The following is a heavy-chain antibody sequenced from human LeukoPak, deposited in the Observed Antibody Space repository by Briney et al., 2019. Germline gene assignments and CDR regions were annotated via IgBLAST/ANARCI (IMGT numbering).Heavy chain of an antibody. CDR2: IWYDGSNK. D-gene: IGHD6-19*01. Sequence: GGSLRLSCAASGFTFSSYGMHGVRQAPGKGREWVAFIWYDGSNKYYADSVKGRLTISRDNSKNTLDLQMNSLRAEDTAVYYCAKDHRSGWYFEAWGQGTLVTVSS. CDR3: AKDHRSGWYFEA. V-gene: IGHV3-30*02. J-gene: IGHJ4*02. CDR1: GFTFSSYG.